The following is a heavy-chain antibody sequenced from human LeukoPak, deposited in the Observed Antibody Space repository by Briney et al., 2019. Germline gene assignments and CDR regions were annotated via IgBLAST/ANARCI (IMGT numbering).Heavy chain of an antibody. CDR2: ISGSGGST. J-gene: IGHJ4*02. D-gene: IGHD5-18*01. CDR1: GFTFSSYA. Sequence: WGSLRLSCAASGFTFSSYAMSWVRQAPGKGLEWVSAISGSGGSTYYADSVKGRFTISRDNSKNTLYLQMNSLRAEDTAVYYCAKGGVGYSYGFFDYWGQGTLVTVSS. V-gene: IGHV3-23*01. CDR3: AKGGVGYSYGFFDY.